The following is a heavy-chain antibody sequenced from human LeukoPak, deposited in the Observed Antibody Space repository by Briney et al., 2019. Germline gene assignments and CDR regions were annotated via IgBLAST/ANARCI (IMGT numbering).Heavy chain of an antibody. CDR1: GYSLTDLS. CDR2: FDPEHREA. J-gene: IGHJ4*02. D-gene: IGHD3-10*01. Sequence: ASVKVSCKVSGYSLTDLSMHWVRQAPGNGLEWMGGFDPEHREAIYAQKFQGRVTITADKSTSTAYMELSSLRSEDTAVYYCARESGGSGSYYNDDDYWGQGTLVTVSS. V-gene: IGHV1-24*01. CDR3: ARESGGSGSYYNDDDY.